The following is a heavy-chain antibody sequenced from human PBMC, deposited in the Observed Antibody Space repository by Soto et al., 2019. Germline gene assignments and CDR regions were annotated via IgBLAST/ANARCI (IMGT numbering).Heavy chain of an antibody. CDR1: GYTFTSYG. V-gene: IGHV1-18*01. D-gene: IGHD6-19*01. Sequence: ASVKVSCKASGYTFTSYGISWVRQAPGQGLEWMGWISAYNGNTNYAQKLQGRVTMTTDTSTSTAYMELRSLRSDDTAVYYCARDFGSGWPVYYFDYWGQGTLVTVSS. CDR2: ISAYNGNT. J-gene: IGHJ4*02. CDR3: ARDFGSGWPVYYFDY.